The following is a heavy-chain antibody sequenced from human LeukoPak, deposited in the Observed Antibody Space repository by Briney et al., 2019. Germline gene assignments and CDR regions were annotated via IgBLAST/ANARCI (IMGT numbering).Heavy chain of an antibody. Sequence: GGSLRLSCAASGFTFSSYSMNWVRQAPGKGLEWVSSISSSSSYIYYADSVKGRFTISRDNAKNSLYLQMNSLRAEDTAVYYCARVARARLGATMVFDYWGQGTMVTVSS. D-gene: IGHD1-26*01. J-gene: IGHJ4*02. CDR2: ISSSSSYI. CDR3: ARVARARLGATMVFDY. CDR1: GFTFSSYS. V-gene: IGHV3-21*01.